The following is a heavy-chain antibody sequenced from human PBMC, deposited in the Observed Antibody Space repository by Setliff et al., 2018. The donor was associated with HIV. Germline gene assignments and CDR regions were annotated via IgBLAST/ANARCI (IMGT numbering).Heavy chain of an antibody. D-gene: IGHD6-19*01. V-gene: IGHV4-34*01. Sequence: SETLSLTCAVYGGSFSGYYWTWIRQPPGKGLEWIGEINHSGSTNYNPSLKSRVTISVDTPKNQFSLKLSSVTAADTAVYSCARKGAVAGPGFDSWGQGTLVTVSS. CDR2: INHSGST. CDR1: GGSFSGYY. CDR3: ARKGAVAGPGFDS. J-gene: IGHJ4*02.